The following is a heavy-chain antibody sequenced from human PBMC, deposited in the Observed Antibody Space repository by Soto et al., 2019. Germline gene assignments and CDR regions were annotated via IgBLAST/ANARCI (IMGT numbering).Heavy chain of an antibody. J-gene: IGHJ3*02. Sequence: GASVKVSCKVSGYTLTELSMHWVRQAPGKGLEWMGGFDPEDGETIYAQKFQGRVTMTEDTSTDTAYMELSSLRSEDTAVYYCATELYYDILTGAMPHAFDIWGQGTMVTVSS. CDR3: ATELYYDILTGAMPHAFDI. CDR1: GYTLTELS. D-gene: IGHD3-9*01. CDR2: FDPEDGET. V-gene: IGHV1-24*01.